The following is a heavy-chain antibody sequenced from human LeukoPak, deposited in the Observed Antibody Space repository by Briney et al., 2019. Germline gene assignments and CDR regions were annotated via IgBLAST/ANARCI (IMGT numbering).Heavy chain of an antibody. J-gene: IGHJ4*02. Sequence: GGSLRLSCAASGFTFSSYAMSWVRQAPGKGLEWVSAISGSGGSTYYADSVKGRFTISRDNSKNALYLQMNSLRAEDTAVYYCAKTAYCGGDCYPYYFDYWGQGTLVTVSS. CDR3: AKTAYCGGDCYPYYFDY. CDR1: GFTFSSYA. D-gene: IGHD2-21*02. CDR2: ISGSGGST. V-gene: IGHV3-23*01.